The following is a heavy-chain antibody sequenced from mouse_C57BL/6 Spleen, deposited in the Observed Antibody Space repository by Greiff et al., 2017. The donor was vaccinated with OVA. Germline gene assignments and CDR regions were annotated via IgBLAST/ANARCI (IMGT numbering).Heavy chain of an antibody. V-gene: IGHV7-3*01. CDR2: IRNKANGYTT. CDR3: ASDYGNYVGAMDY. D-gene: IGHD2-1*01. J-gene: IGHJ4*01. CDR1: GFTFTDYY. Sequence: EVKVVESGGGLVQPGGSLSLSCAASGFTFTDYYMSWVRQPPGKALEWLGFIRNKANGYTTEYSASVKGRFTISRDNSQSILYLQMNALRAEDSATYYCASDYGNYVGAMDYWGQGTSVTVSS.